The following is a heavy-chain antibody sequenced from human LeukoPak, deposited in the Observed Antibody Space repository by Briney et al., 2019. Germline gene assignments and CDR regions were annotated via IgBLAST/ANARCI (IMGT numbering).Heavy chain of an antibody. J-gene: IGHJ4*02. D-gene: IGHD5-24*01. CDR1: GFTFSNSW. Sequence: PGGSLRLSCAASGFTFSNSWMSWVRQAPGKGLEWVAVISYDGSNKYYADSVKGRFTISRDNSKNTLYLQMNSLRAEDTAVYYCAKVGGYNSLDYWGQGTLVTVSS. CDR2: ISYDGSNK. V-gene: IGHV3-30*18. CDR3: AKVGGYNSLDY.